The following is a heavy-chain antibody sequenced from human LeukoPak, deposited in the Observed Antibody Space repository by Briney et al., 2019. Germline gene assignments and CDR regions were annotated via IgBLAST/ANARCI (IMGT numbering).Heavy chain of an antibody. CDR3: ARVAPGSYYGNYFDY. D-gene: IGHD1-26*01. J-gene: IGHJ4*02. Sequence: PGGSLRLSCATSGFTFGSYAMTWVRQAPGKGLEWVSGITGIDGSTYYADSVKGRFTISRDNSKNTLYLQMNSLRAEDTAVYYCARVAPGSYYGNYFDYWGQGTLVTVSS. CDR2: ITGIDGST. V-gene: IGHV3-23*01. CDR1: GFTFGSYA.